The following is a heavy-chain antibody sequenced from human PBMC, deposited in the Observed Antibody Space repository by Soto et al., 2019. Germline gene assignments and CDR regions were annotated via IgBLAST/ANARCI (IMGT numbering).Heavy chain of an antibody. CDR3: ASPILTTYYDFWSGYYYGMDV. CDR2: IYYSGST. J-gene: IGHJ6*02. CDR1: GGSISSSSYY. V-gene: IGHV4-39*01. D-gene: IGHD3-3*01. Sequence: PSETLSLTCTVSGGSISSSSYYWGWIRQPPGKGLEWIGSIYYSGSTYYNPSLKSRVTISVDTSKNQFSLKLSSVTAADTAVYYCASPILTTYYDFWSGYYYGMDVWGQGTTVTVSS.